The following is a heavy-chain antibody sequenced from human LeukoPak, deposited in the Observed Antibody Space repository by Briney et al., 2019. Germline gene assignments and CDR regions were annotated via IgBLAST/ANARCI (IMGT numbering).Heavy chain of an antibody. Sequence: GGSLRLSCAASGFTFSSYSMNWVRQAPGKGLEWVSSISSSSSYIYYADSVKGRFTISRDNAKNSLYLQMNSLRAEDTAVYYCARGDYGDYVGYFQHWGQGTLVTVSS. CDR1: GFTFSSYS. CDR3: ARGDYGDYVGYFQH. D-gene: IGHD4-17*01. CDR2: ISSSSSYI. J-gene: IGHJ1*01. V-gene: IGHV3-21*01.